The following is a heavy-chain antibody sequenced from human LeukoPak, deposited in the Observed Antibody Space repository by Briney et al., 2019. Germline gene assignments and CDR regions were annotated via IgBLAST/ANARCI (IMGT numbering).Heavy chain of an antibody. J-gene: IGHJ3*01. CDR2: ISFSGANS. CDR3: ARDIQLST. V-gene: IGHV3-23*01. Sequence: GGSLRLSCAASGFTFSSFAMSWARQAPGKGLDWVSLISFSGANSYYADSVKGRFTISRDNSKDTLFLQMNSLRAEDTATYYCARDIQLSTWGLGTMVTVSS. CDR1: GFTFSSFA. D-gene: IGHD5-24*01.